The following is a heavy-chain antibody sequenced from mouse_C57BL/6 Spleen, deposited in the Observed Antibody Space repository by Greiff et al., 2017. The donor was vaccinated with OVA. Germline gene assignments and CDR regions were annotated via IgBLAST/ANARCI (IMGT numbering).Heavy chain of an antibody. V-gene: IGHV1-15*01. J-gene: IGHJ2*01. CDR3: TRDGYDY. D-gene: IGHD2-3*01. CDR1: GYTFTDYE. Sequence: VHLVESGAELVRPGASVTLSCKASGYTFTDYEMHWVKQTPVHGLEWIGAIDPETGGTAYNQKFKGKAILTADKSSSTAYMELHSLTSEDSAIYYCTRDGYDYWGQGTTLTVSS. CDR2: IDPETGGT.